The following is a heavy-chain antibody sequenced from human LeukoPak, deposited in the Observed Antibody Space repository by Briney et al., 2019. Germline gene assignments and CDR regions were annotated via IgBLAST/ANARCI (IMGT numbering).Heavy chain of an antibody. CDR2: ISGCGGST. CDR1: GFTFSSYA. CDR3: AKDLSIVVVTAIRSPYDY. Sequence: GGSLRLSCAGSGFTFSSYAMSRVRQAPGKGLEWVSAISGCGGSTYYADSVKGRFTISRDNSKNTLYLQMNSLRAEDTAVYYCAKDLSIVVVTAIRSPYDYWGQGTLVTVSS. V-gene: IGHV3-23*01. D-gene: IGHD2-21*02. J-gene: IGHJ4*02.